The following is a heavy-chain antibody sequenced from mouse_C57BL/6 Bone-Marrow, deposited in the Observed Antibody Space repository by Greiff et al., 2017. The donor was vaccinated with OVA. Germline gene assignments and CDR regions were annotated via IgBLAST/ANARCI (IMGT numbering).Heavy chain of an antibody. CDR3: AREEAVAGDFDG. J-gene: IGHJ1*03. CDR1: GYTFTNYW. V-gene: IGHV1-63*01. D-gene: IGHD3-3*01. CDR2: IYPGGGYT. Sequence: QVQLQQSGAELVRPGTSVKMSCKASGYTFTNYWIGWAKQRPGHGLEWIGDIYPGGGYTTYNEKFKGKATLTAGKSSSTAYMQCSSLASEDSTIYVSAREEAVAGDFDGSGTGTTGTVSS.